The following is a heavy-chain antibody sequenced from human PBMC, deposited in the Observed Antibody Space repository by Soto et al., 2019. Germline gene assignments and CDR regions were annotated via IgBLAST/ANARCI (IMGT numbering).Heavy chain of an antibody. CDR2: INPNSGGT. D-gene: IGHD6-13*01. J-gene: IGHJ4*02. CDR3: AAGYSSSWRFDY. V-gene: IGHV1-2*04. CDR1: GYTFTGYY. Sequence: ASVTVSCKASGYTFTGYYMHWVRQAPGQGLEWMGWINPNSGGTNYAQKFQGWVTMTRDTSISTAYMELSRLRSDDTAVYYCAAGYSSSWRFDYWGQGTLVTVSS.